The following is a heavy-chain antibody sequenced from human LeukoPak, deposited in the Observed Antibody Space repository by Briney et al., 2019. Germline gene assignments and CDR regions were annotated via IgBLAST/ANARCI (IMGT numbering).Heavy chain of an antibody. CDR1: GFTFSNYW. V-gene: IGHV3-74*01. CDR3: ARDGSLPDY. Sequence: GGSLRLSCAASGFTFSNYWMHWVRQTPGKGLVWVSRIISDGSSTSYADSVKGRFTISRDNAKYTLYLQMNSLRAEDMAVYYCARDGSLPDYWGQGTLVTVSS. CDR2: IISDGSST. J-gene: IGHJ4*02.